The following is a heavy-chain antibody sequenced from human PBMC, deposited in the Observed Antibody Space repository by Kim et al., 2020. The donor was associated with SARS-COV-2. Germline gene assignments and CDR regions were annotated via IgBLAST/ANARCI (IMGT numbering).Heavy chain of an antibody. V-gene: IGHV6-1*01. J-gene: IGHJ6*02. Sequence: SQTLSLTCAISGDSVSSNSAAWNWIRQSPSRGLEWLGRTYYRYKWYNDYAVSVKNRITVNPDTSKNQFSLQLNSVTPEDTAVYYCARAEYYYDSSGTKTDYYYYGMDVWGQGTTVTVSS. CDR1: GDSVSSNSAA. CDR3: ARAEYYYDSSGTKTDYYYYGMDV. CDR2: TYYRYKWYN. D-gene: IGHD3-22*01.